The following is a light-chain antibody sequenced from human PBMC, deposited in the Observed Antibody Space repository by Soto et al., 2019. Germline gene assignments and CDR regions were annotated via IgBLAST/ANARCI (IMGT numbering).Light chain of an antibody. Sequence: AIQMTQSPSSLSASVGDRVTITCRASQGIRNDLGRYQQKPGKAPNLLSYVASSLQSGVPSRFSASGSGTDFTLTISSLQPEDFATYNCLHDHNYSFTFGPGTKVDI. V-gene: IGKV1-6*01. CDR2: VAS. CDR3: LHDHNYSFT. CDR1: QGIRND. J-gene: IGKJ3*01.